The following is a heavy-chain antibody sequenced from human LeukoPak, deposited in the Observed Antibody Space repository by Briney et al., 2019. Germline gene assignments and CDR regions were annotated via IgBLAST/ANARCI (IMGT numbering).Heavy chain of an antibody. V-gene: IGHV3-48*03. Sequence: TGRSLRLSCAASGFTFSSSEMNWVRQAPGKGLEWVSYISSGGSTIYYADSVKGRFTISRDNAKNSLYLQMNSLRAEDTAVYYCARLTVTRYFDYWGQGTLVTVSS. D-gene: IGHD4-17*01. CDR2: ISSGGSTI. J-gene: IGHJ4*02. CDR1: GFTFSSSE. CDR3: ARLTVTRYFDY.